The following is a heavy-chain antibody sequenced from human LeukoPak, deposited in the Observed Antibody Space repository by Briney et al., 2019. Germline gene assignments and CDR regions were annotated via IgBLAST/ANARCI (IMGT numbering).Heavy chain of an antibody. D-gene: IGHD6-19*01. CDR3: AKGIYSSGWSYFDY. CDR1: GFTFSNSA. J-gene: IGHJ4*01. V-gene: IGHV3-23*01. CDR2: LSGSGITT. Sequence: GGSLRLSCAASGFTFSNSAMSWVRQAPGKGPEWVSTLSGSGITTYYADSVKGRFTISRDNSKNTLYLQMNSLRAEDTAVYYCAKGIYSSGWSYFDYWGHGTLVTVSS.